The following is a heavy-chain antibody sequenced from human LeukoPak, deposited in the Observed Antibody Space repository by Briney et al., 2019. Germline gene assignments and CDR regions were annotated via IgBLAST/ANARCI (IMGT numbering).Heavy chain of an antibody. V-gene: IGHV1-46*01. J-gene: IGHJ5*02. CDR1: GYTFTSYY. CDR2: INPSGGST. Sequence: ASVTVSCTASGYTFTSYYMHWVRQAPGQGLERMGIINPSGGSTSYAQKFQGRVTMTRDTSTSTVYMELSSLRSEDTAVYYCARACPNWFDPWGQGTLVTVSS. CDR3: ARACPNWFDP.